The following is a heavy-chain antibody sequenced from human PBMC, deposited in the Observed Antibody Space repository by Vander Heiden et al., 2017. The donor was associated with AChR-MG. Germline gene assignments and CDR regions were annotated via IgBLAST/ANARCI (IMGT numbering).Heavy chain of an antibody. J-gene: IGHJ4*02. CDR2: SSSSSSYI. CDR1: GFTFSSYS. V-gene: IGHV3-21*01. Sequence: EVQLVESGGGLVKPGGSLRLSWAASGFTFSSYSMNWVRQAPGKGLEWVSSSSSSSSYIYYADSVKGRFTISRDNAKNSLYLQMNSLRAEDTAVYYCERDRTAYQLLYYFDYWGQGTLVTVSS. CDR3: ERDRTAYQLLYYFDY. D-gene: IGHD2-2*01.